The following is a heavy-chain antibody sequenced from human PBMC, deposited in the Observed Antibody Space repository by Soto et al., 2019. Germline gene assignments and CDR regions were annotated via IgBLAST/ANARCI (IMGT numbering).Heavy chain of an antibody. V-gene: IGHV1-46*01. D-gene: IGHD4-4*01. Sequence: ASVKVSCKASGYTYTCYYMHWLRQAPGQGLEWMGIINPSGGSTSYAQKFQGRVTMTRDTSTSTVYMELSSLRSEDTAVYYCARDIGDYSSYYYYGMDVWGQGTTVTVSS. J-gene: IGHJ6*02. CDR3: ARDIGDYSSYYYYGMDV. CDR2: INPSGGST. CDR1: GYTYTCYY.